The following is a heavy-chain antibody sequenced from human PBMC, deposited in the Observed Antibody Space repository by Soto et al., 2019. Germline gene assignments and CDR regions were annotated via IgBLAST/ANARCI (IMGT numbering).Heavy chain of an antibody. CDR3: ARESVVGPPTPYYNAMDV. CDR1: GFTVSSNY. D-gene: IGHD1-26*01. J-gene: IGHJ6*02. V-gene: IGHV3-53*01. CDR2: IHSGGST. Sequence: GSLGPPWPASGFTVSSNYMSWVRQAPGKGLEWVSVIHSGGSTSYADCVKGRFTISRDTSKNKLYLQMNSLRAEDTAVYYCARESVVGPPTPYYNAMDVWGQGTPVTVSS.